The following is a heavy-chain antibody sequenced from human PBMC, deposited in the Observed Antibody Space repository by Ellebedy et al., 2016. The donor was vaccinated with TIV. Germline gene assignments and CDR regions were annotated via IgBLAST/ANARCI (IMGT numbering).Heavy chain of an antibody. D-gene: IGHD5-24*01. Sequence: SETLSLXXTVSGVCFNSYYWTWIRQPPGKGLEWVGHLTHTGRTNYNPSLKSRVAISLDSSKTQFPLELNSVTAADTAMYFRARGGVSLDGDGFRPVDYWGQGNLVTVSP. CDR3: ARGGVSLDGDGFRPVDY. CDR2: LTHTGRT. CDR1: GVCFNSYY. J-gene: IGHJ4*02. V-gene: IGHV4-59*13.